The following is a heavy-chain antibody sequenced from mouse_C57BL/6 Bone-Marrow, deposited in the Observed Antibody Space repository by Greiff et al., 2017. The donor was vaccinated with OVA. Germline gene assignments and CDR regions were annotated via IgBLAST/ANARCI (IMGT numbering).Heavy chain of an antibody. CDR1: GYTFTSYW. CDR2: INPSNGGP. CDR3: ARRGDGSSWCAY. D-gene: IGHD1-1*01. Sequence: VQLQQPGTELVKPGASVKLSCKASGYTFTSYWMHWVKQRPGQGLAWIGNINPSNGGPNYNEKFKSKATLTVDKSSSTAYMQLSSLTSEDSAVYYCARRGDGSSWCAYWGQGTLVTVSA. V-gene: IGHV1-53*01. J-gene: IGHJ3*01.